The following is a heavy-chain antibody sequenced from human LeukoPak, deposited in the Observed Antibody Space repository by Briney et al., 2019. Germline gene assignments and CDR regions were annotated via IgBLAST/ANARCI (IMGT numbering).Heavy chain of an antibody. CDR3: ARDRRHCTGGSCYSERHYNYYYYMDV. Sequence: SVKVSCKASGGTFNTYAITWVRQAPGQGLERLGVIVTMFDTTNYGQKFQGRLTITADPSTSTAYMELSSLRSEDTAVYYCARDRRHCTGGSCYSERHYNYYYYMDVWGKGTTVTISS. D-gene: IGHD2-15*01. V-gene: IGHV1-69*13. CDR2: IVTMFDTT. J-gene: IGHJ6*03. CDR1: GGTFNTYA.